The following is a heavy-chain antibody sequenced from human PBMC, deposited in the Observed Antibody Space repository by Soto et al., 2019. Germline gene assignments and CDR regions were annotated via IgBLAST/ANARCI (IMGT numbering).Heavy chain of an antibody. J-gene: IGHJ4*02. CDR2: INHSGST. Sequence: SETLSLTCAVYGGSFSGYYWSWIRQPPGKGLEWIGEINHSGSTNYNPSLKSRVTISVDTSKNQFSLKLSSATAADTAVYYCARGGRTTVTFFDYWGQGTLVTVSS. D-gene: IGHD4-17*01. V-gene: IGHV4-34*01. CDR1: GGSFSGYY. CDR3: ARGGRTTVTFFDY.